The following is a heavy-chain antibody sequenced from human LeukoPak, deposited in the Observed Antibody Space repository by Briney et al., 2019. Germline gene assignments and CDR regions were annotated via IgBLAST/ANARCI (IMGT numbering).Heavy chain of an antibody. CDR1: GYTFTSYD. CDR2: MNPNSGNT. Sequence: ASVKVSCKASGYTFTSYDINWVRQATGQGLEWMGWMNPNSGNTGYAQKFQGRVTITRNTSISTAYMELRSLTSDDTAVYYCARDYRDYGGNSGYFDFWGQGTLVTVSS. J-gene: IGHJ4*02. D-gene: IGHD4-23*01. V-gene: IGHV1-8*03. CDR3: ARDYRDYGGNSGYFDF.